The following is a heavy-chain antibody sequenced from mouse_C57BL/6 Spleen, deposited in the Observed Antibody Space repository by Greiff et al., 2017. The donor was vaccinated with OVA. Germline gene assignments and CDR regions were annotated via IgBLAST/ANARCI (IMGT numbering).Heavy chain of an antibody. J-gene: IGHJ2*01. CDR1: GYTFTGYW. D-gene: IGHD1-1*01. V-gene: IGHV1-9*01. Sequence: VKLMESGAELMKPGASVKLSCKATGYTFTGYWIEWVKQRPGHGLEWIGEILPGSGSTNYNEKFKGKATFTADTSANTAYMQLSSLTTEDSAIDYWAREGNYYGLDYWGQGTTLTVSS. CDR2: ILPGSGST. CDR3: AREGNYYGLDY.